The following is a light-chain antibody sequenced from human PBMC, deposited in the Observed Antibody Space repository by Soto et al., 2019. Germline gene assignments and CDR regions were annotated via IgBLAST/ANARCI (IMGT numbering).Light chain of an antibody. Sequence: EVGLTQSQGTLSLSPGDRATLSCRASQSVSSDSLAWYQQKPGQAPRLLIYRASNRATGIPDRFGGSGSGTDFTLTINRLEPEDFAVYYCQQYGSSPPTTFGQGTKVDIK. J-gene: IGKJ1*01. CDR1: QSVSSDS. V-gene: IGKV3-20*01. CDR3: QQYGSSPPTT. CDR2: RAS.